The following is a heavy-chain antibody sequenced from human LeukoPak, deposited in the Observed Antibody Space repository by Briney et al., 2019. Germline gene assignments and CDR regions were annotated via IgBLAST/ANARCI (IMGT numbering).Heavy chain of an antibody. CDR3: ARDPYSSLYNWFDP. J-gene: IGHJ5*02. V-gene: IGHV4-39*07. CDR1: GGSISSSSYY. D-gene: IGHD6-13*01. CDR2: INHSGST. Sequence: PSETLSLTCIVSGGSISSSSYYWSWIRQPPGKGLEWIGEINHSGSTNYNPSLKSRVTISVDTSKNQFSLKLSSVTAADTAAYYCARDPYSSLYNWFDPWGQGTLVTVSS.